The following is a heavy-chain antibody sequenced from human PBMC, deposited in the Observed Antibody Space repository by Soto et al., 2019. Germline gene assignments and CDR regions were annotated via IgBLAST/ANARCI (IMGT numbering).Heavy chain of an antibody. CDR3: ARGDGYTFEY. J-gene: IGHJ4*02. Sequence: QVQLVQSGAEVKKPGASVKVSCKASGYTFISYDINWVRQTTGQGLEWMGWMNPNTCDTGYAQKFQGRVTMTRNTSMNTANLELSSLRSDDTAVYFCARGDGYTFEYWGQGTLVTVSS. CDR1: GYTFISYD. CDR2: MNPNTCDT. V-gene: IGHV1-8*01. D-gene: IGHD5-12*01.